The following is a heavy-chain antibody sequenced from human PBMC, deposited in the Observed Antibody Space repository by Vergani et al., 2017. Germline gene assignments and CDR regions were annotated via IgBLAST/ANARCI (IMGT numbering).Heavy chain of an antibody. J-gene: IGHJ3*02. Sequence: VQLVESGGGLVKPGGSLRLSCAASGFTFSDYYMSWIRQAPGKGLEWVSYISSSGSTIYYADSVKGRFTISRDNAKNSLYLQMNSLRAEDTAVYYCASGSYYYDSSGYPVFDAFDIWGQGTMVTVSS. V-gene: IGHV3-11*04. CDR1: GFTFSDYY. CDR2: ISSSGSTI. D-gene: IGHD3-22*01. CDR3: ASGSYYYDSSGYPVFDAFDI.